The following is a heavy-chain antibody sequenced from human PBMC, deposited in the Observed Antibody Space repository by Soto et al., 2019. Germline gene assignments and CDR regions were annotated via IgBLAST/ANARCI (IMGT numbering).Heavy chain of an antibody. V-gene: IGHV3-30*18. D-gene: IGHD3-10*01. J-gene: IGHJ4*02. CDR2: ISYDGSNK. CDR3: AKDGKVSGSGTYHIDY. Sequence: QVKLVESGGGVVQPGRSLRLSCAASGFIFSTYGMHWVRRAPGKGLEWVAVISYDGSNKYYADSVKGRFTISRDKSQNTVYLQMNSLRGEDTAVYYCAKDGKVSGSGTYHIDYWGQGTLVTVSS. CDR1: GFIFSTYG.